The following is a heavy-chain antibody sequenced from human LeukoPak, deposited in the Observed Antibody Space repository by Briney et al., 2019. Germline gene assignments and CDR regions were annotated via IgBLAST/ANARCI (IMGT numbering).Heavy chain of an antibody. CDR3: ARTRSYYMDV. CDR2: INHSGST. D-gene: IGHD6-19*01. Sequence: SETLSLTCAVYGGSFSGYYWSWIRQPPGKGLEWIGEINHSGSTNYNPSLKSRVTMSVDTSKNQFSLTLSSVTAADTAVYYCARTRSYYMDVWAKGTTVTVSS. V-gene: IGHV4-34*01. J-gene: IGHJ6*03. CDR1: GGSFSGYY.